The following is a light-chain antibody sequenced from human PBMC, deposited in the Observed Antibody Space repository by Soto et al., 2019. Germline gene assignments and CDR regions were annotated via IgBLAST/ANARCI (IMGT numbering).Light chain of an antibody. CDR1: GSDVGGYNY. CDR2: EVS. Sequence: QSALTQPASVSGSPGQSIAISCTGSGSDVGGYNYVSWYQQHPGKVPKVMIYEVSNRPSGVSNRFSGSKSGNTASLTISGLQAEDEADYYCSSYTTSATLVFGGGTKVTVL. CDR3: SSYTTSATLV. V-gene: IGLV2-14*01. J-gene: IGLJ3*02.